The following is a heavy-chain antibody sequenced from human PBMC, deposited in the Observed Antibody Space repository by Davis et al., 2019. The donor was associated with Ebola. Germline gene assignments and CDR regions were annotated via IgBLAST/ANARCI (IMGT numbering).Heavy chain of an antibody. CDR2: IYYSGST. J-gene: IGHJ4*02. Sequence: LRLSCTVSGGSISSGGYYWSWIRQHPGKGLEWIGYIYYSGSTYYNPSLKSRVTISVDTSKNQFSLKLSSVTAADTAVYYCARASRPTITMVRGVAPKFDYWGQGTLVTVSS. CDR1: GGSISSGGYY. CDR3: ARASRPTITMVRGVAPKFDY. V-gene: IGHV4-31*03. D-gene: IGHD3-10*01.